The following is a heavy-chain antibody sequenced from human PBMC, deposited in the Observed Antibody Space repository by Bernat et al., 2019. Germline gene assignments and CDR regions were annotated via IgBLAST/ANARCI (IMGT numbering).Heavy chain of an antibody. V-gene: IGHV1-18*01. CDR1: GYTFTSYG. J-gene: IGHJ5*02. Sequence: QVQLVQSGAEVKKPGASVKVSCKASGYTFTSYGISWVRQAPGQGLEWMGWISAYNGNTNYAQKLQGRVTMTTDTSTSTAYMELRSLRSDDTAVYYCARAPTYSSSWYVEYWFDPWGQGTLVTVSS. CDR2: ISAYNGNT. D-gene: IGHD6-13*01. CDR3: ARAPTYSSSWYVEYWFDP.